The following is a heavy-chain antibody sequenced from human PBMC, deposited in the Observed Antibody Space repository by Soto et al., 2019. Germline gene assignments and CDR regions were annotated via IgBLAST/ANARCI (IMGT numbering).Heavy chain of an antibody. D-gene: IGHD6-19*01. CDR3: ARVEGYSSAWYPFDY. Sequence: SETLSLTCTVSGGSINRYYWNWIRQPPGKGLEWIGYVYSSGNTNYNPSLKSRLTISVDTSKSQFSLKLSSVTAADTAVYYCARVEGYSSAWYPFDYWGQGILVTVSS. CDR1: GGSINRYY. CDR2: VYSSGNT. V-gene: IGHV4-59*01. J-gene: IGHJ4*02.